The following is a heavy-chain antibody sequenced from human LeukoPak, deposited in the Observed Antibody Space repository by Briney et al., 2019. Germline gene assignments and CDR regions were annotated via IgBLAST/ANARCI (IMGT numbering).Heavy chain of an antibody. D-gene: IGHD3-10*01. CDR3: ARNYGSGSYYNVN. CDR1: AYTFTSYG. V-gene: IGHV1-18*01. Sequence: GASVKVSCKASAYTFTSYGISWVRQAPGQGLEWMGWISAYNGNTNYAQKLQGRVTMTTDTSTSTAYTELRSLRSDDTAVYYCARNYGSGSYYNVNWGQGTLVTVSS. CDR2: ISAYNGNT. J-gene: IGHJ4*02.